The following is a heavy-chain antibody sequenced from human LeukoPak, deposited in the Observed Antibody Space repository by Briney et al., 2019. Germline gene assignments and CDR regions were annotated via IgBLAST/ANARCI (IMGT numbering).Heavy chain of an antibody. D-gene: IGHD3-10*01. J-gene: IGHJ4*02. Sequence: GGSLRLSCAASGFTFSNYWMTWVRQSPGKGLEWVAIIKPDGSDRYSVDSEKGRFTVSRDNAKNSLYLHMSSLRAEDTAVYYCARGGRRQKEFWGQGTLVTVSS. CDR1: GFTFSNYW. CDR3: ARGGRRQKEF. CDR2: IKPDGSDR. V-gene: IGHV3-7*01.